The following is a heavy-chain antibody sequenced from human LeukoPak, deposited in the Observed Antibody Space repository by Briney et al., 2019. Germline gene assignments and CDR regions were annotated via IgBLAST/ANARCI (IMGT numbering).Heavy chain of an antibody. CDR2: IRFDGSNK. D-gene: IGHD5-24*01. J-gene: IGHJ4*02. CDR1: GFTFSDYG. CDR3: AKDKRRWLQLVDY. V-gene: IGHV3-30*02. Sequence: GGSLRLSCAASGFTFSDYGMHWVRQAPGKGLEWVAFIRFDGSNKYYVDSVKGRFTISRDSSKNTLYLQMNSLRAEDTAVYYCAKDKRRWLQLVDYWGQGTLVTVSS.